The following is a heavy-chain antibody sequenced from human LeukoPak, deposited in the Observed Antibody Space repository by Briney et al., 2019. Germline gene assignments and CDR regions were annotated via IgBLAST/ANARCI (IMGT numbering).Heavy chain of an antibody. D-gene: IGHD5-24*01. J-gene: IGHJ5*02. V-gene: IGHV1-69*13. Sequence: EASVKVSCKASGGTFSSYAISWVRQAPGQGLEWMGGIIPIFGTANYAQKFQGRVTITADESTSTAYMELSSVRSEDTAVYYCARAGIEMATINNWFDPWGQGTLVTVSS. CDR3: ARAGIEMATINNWFDP. CDR1: GGTFSSYA. CDR2: IIPIFGTA.